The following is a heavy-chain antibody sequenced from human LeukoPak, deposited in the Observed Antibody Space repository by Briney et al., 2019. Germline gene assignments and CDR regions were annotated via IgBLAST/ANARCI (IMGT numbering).Heavy chain of an antibody. CDR3: ARDRRGSFYTFDL. J-gene: IGHJ3*01. CDR2: VSHTGAT. CDR1: GASLNGYF. V-gene: IGHV4-59*01. D-gene: IGHD1-26*01. Sequence: PSETLSLTCSVSGASLNGYFWNWVRQTPEKGLEWIGYVSHTGATTSNPTLKSRVSITIDTSKSQNSLTMTSVTAADSALYYCARDRRGSFYTFDLWGPGTIVSVS.